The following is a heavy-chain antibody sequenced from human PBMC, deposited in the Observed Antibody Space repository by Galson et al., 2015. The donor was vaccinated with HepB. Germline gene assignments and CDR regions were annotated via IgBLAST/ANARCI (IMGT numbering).Heavy chain of an antibody. CDR1: GFTFSSYA. J-gene: IGHJ4*02. CDR3: AKVLVYDLVWQVYSFDN. V-gene: IGHV3-23*01. D-gene: IGHD3-16*01. Sequence: SLRLSCAASGFTFSSYAMSWVRQAPGKGLEWVSDISGSGGSTYYADSVKGRFTISRDNSKNTLYLQMNSLRAEDTAVYYCAKVLVYDLVWQVYSFDNWGQGTLVTVSS. CDR2: ISGSGGST.